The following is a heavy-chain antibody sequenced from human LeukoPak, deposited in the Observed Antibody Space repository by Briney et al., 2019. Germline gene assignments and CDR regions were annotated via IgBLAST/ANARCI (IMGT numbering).Heavy chain of an antibody. J-gene: IGHJ4*02. CDR2: INPNSGGT. CDR3: ARDPSGYGVPFDY. D-gene: IGHD2-2*01. CDR1: GYTFTGYY. Sequence: ASVKVSCKASGYTFTGYYMHWVRQAPGQGLELMGRINPNSGGTDYAQKFQGRVTMTRDTSICTAYMELSRLRSDDTAVYYCARDPSGYGVPFDYWGQGTLVTVSS. V-gene: IGHV1-2*06.